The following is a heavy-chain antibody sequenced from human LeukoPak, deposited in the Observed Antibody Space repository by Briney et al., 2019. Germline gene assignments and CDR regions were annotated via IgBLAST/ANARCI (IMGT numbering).Heavy chain of an antibody. CDR3: ARVRYCSGGSCASFDP. CDR1: GFPFSNYW. J-gene: IGHJ5*02. V-gene: IGHV3-74*01. CDR2: VYKDGSIT. Sequence: GGSLRLSCAASGFPFSNYWMHWVRQAPGKGPEWVARVYKDGSITNYADSVKGRFTISRDNAKNSLYLQMNSLRAEDTAVYYCARVRYCSGGSCASFDPWGQGTLVTVSS. D-gene: IGHD2-15*01.